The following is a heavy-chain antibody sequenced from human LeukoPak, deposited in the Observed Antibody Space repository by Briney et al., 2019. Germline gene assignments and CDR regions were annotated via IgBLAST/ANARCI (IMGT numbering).Heavy chain of an antibody. CDR2: IIPIFGTA. V-gene: IGHV1-69*05. D-gene: IGHD3-3*01. CDR3: ARTIFGVVTEWNWFDP. J-gene: IGHJ5*02. Sequence: SVKVSCKGFGGTLSSYAIRWGRQAPGQGLEWVGGIIPIFGTANYAQKFQGRVTITTDESTSTAYMELSSLRSEDTAVYYCARTIFGVVTEWNWFDPWGQGTLVTVSS. CDR1: GGTLSSYA.